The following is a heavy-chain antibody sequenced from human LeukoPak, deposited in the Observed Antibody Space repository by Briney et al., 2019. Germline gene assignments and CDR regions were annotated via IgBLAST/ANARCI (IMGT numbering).Heavy chain of an antibody. CDR3: ARGTVAAPNWFDP. J-gene: IGHJ5*02. CDR2: ISSSSSYT. CDR1: GFTFSDYY. D-gene: IGHD6-19*01. V-gene: IGHV3-11*06. Sequence: GGSLRLSCAASGFTFSDYYTSWIRQAPGKGLEWVSYISSSSSYTNYADSVKGRFTISRDNAKNSLYLQMNSLRAEDTAVYYCARGTVAAPNWFDPWGQGTLSPSPQ.